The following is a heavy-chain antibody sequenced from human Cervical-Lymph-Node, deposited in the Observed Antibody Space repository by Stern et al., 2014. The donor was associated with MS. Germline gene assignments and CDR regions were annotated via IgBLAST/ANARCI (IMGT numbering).Heavy chain of an antibody. D-gene: IGHD3-10*01. CDR1: GYSFTRSD. CDR2: IVPGDGTT. CDR3: ARSGLGGAVGS. Sequence: MQLVESGAEVKQPGASVKVSCKTSGYSFTRSDIHWVRQAPGQGLEWMGLIVPGDGTTTYAQTWQGRVSMTRDTSATTAYLELRSLRSEDTAVYYCARSGLGGAVGSWGQGTLVTVSA. V-gene: IGHV1-46*04. J-gene: IGHJ5*02.